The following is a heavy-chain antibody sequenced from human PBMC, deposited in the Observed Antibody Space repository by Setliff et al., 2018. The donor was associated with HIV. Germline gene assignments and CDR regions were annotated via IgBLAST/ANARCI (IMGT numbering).Heavy chain of an antibody. CDR2: IYHGGTT. Sequence: PSETLSLTCTVSGDSIGSSSWWSWVRQAPGKGLAWMGEIYHGGTTKYNHSLKSRVTMSVDRPNNHFSLRLTSVTAADTAVYYCAKTVVLTPYVSYYYGMDVWGQGTTVTVSS. V-gene: IGHV4-4*02. D-gene: IGHD2-15*01. CDR1: GDSIGSSSW. J-gene: IGHJ6*02. CDR3: AKTVVLTPYVSYYYGMDV.